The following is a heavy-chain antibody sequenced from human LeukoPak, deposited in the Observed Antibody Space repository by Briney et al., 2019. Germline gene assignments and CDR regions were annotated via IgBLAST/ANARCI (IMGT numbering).Heavy chain of an antibody. CDR3: ARGPAGTNYYFYGMDV. Sequence: GASVKVSCKASGYTFTSYGISWVRQAPGQGLEWMGIINPSSGTTSFAQKFQGRVTMTRDTSTSTLYMQLSSLRSEDTAVYYCARGPAGTNYYFYGMDVWGQGTTVTVSS. CDR2: INPSSGTT. CDR1: GYTFTSYG. V-gene: IGHV1-46*01. J-gene: IGHJ6*02. D-gene: IGHD6-13*01.